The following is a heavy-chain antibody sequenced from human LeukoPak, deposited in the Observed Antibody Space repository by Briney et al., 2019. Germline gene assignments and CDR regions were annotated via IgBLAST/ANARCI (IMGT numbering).Heavy chain of an antibody. CDR2: INHSGST. Sequence: PSETLSLTCTVSGGSISGYYWSWIRQPPGKGLEWIGEINHSGSTNYNPSLKSRVTISVDTSKNQFSLKLSSVTAADTAVYYCARGFYGGSLFDYWGQGTLVTVSS. CDR1: GGSISGYY. D-gene: IGHD2-15*01. CDR3: ARGFYGGSLFDY. V-gene: IGHV4-34*01. J-gene: IGHJ4*02.